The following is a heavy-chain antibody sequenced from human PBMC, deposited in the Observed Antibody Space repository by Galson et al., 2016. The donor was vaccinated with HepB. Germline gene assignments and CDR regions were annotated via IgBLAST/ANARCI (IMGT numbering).Heavy chain of an antibody. Sequence: SVKVSCKASGGTLDSFAFHWVRQAPEQGLEWMGGIIPISGTTNYAQNFQGRVTITADKSTNTVYLELRSLRSEDTAIYYCARAGNDIWGQGTVVSVSS. CDR2: IIPISGTT. J-gene: IGHJ3*02. CDR1: GGTLDSFA. CDR3: ARAGNDI. D-gene: IGHD3-10*01. V-gene: IGHV1-69*06.